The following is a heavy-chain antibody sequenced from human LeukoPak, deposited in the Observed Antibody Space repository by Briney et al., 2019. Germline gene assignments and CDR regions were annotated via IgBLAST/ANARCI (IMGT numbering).Heavy chain of an antibody. CDR2: IKSDGSVT. V-gene: IGHV3-74*01. CDR1: GFTFSSYY. CDR3: ARDWIDRGTFDP. D-gene: IGHD2-2*03. J-gene: IGHJ5*02. Sequence: GGSLRLSCAPSGFTFSSYYMHWVRQAPGKGLVWVSRIKSDGSVTGYADSVKGRFAISSDNAKNTMYLQMNSLRAEDTAVYDCARDWIDRGTFDPWGQGTLVTVSS.